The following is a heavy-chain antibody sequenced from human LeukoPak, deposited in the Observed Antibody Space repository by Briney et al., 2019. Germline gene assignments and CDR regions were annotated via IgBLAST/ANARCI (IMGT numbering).Heavy chain of an antibody. J-gene: IGHJ4*02. CDR3: ARECVLDKFTMIRGVIGTL. V-gene: IGHV1-2*02. CDR1: GYTFTTYY. D-gene: IGHD3-10*01. CDR2: INPNSGGT. Sequence: ASVKVSFKASGYTFTTYYLHWVRQAPGQGLEWMGWINPNSGGTNYAQKFHGRVTITRDTSISTAYMELSRLRSDDTAVYYCARECVLDKFTMIRGVIGTLWGQGTLVTVSS.